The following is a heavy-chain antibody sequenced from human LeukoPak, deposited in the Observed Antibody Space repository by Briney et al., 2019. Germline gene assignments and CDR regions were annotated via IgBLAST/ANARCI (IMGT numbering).Heavy chain of an antibody. V-gene: IGHV4-4*07. J-gene: IGHJ4*02. D-gene: IGHD3-10*01. CDR2: IYTSGST. Sequence: SETLSLTCTVSGGSISSYYWSWIRQPAGKGLEWIGRIYTSGSTNYNPSLKSLVTMSVDTSKNQFSLKLSSVTAADTAVYYCARERPYGSGSYPKGSLRIDYWGQGTLVTVSS. CDR3: ARERPYGSGSYPKGSLRIDY. CDR1: GGSISSYY.